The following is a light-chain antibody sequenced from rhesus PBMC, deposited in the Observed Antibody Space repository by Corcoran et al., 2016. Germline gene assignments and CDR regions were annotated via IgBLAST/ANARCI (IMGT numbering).Light chain of an antibody. V-gene: IGKV1-25*01. CDR3: QHYYSIPLT. Sequence: DIQMTQSPSSLSASVGDRVTITCRASQGITNDLAWHQQKPGETPKPLIYEASSLQSGIPSRFSGSGSGTDFTLTIISLRPEDFATYYCQHYYSIPLTFGGGTKVDIK. CDR1: QGITND. J-gene: IGKJ4*01. CDR2: EAS.